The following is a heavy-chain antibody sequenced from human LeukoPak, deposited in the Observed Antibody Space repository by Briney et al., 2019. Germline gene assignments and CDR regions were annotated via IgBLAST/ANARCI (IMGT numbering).Heavy chain of an antibody. J-gene: IGHJ3*02. V-gene: IGHV5-51*01. D-gene: IGHD5-12*01. CDR1: GYSSTSYW. Sequence: AESLMISCNASGYSSTSYWIGWGRQMPGKGLEWMVIIYPGDSATRYSPSFQSQVTISADKSISTANLQWSSMKASETAKNYCASHEDGYNWADAFDIWGQGTMVTVSS. CDR2: IYPGDSAT. CDR3: ASHEDGYNWADAFDI.